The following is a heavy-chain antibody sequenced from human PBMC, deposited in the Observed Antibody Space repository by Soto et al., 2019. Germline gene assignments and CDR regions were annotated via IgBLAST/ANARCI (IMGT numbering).Heavy chain of an antibody. CDR2: ISLSSSTI. V-gene: IGHV3-48*01. CDR3: ARDSRNYYYYMDV. J-gene: IGHJ6*03. CDR1: GFTFSSYN. Sequence: EVQLVESGGGLVQPGWSLRLSCAASGFTFSSYNMNWVRQAPGKGLEWISDISLSSSTIFYADSVKGRFTISRDNAKNSLYLQMNSLRAEDTAVYYCARDSRNYYYYMDVWGKGTTVTVSS.